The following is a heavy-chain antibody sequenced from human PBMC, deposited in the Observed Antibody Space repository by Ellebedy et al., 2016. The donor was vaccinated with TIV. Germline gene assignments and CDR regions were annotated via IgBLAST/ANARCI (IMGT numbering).Heavy chain of an antibody. D-gene: IGHD3-22*01. CDR2: IKSKTDGGKT. J-gene: IGHJ3*02. Sequence: GESLKISCAASGLTFSNAWMSWVRQAPGKGLEWVGRIKSKTDGGKTDYAAPVKGRFTISRDDSKNTLYLQMNSLKTEDTAVYYCTTDVYYDSSGYRTFPFDIWGQGTMVTVSS. CDR3: TTDVYYDSSGYRTFPFDI. CDR1: GLTFSNAW. V-gene: IGHV3-15*01.